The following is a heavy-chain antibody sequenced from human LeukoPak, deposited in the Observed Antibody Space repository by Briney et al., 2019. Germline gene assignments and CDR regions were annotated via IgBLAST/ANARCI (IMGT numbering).Heavy chain of an antibody. Sequence: QTGGSLRLSCVVSGFTFSSYAMNWVRQAPGKGLEWVSGITASGGSTYYTDSVKGRFTISRDNSKNTVFMQMNSLRDEDTALYYCAKYVGQSGSNYYGLDVWGQGTAVTVSS. CDR2: ITASGGST. CDR1: GFTFSSYA. CDR3: AKYVGQSGSNYYGLDV. V-gene: IGHV3-23*01. J-gene: IGHJ6*02. D-gene: IGHD1-26*01.